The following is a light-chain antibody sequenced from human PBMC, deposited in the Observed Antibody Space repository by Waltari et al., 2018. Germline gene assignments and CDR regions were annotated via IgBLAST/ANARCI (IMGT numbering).Light chain of an antibody. J-gene: IGKJ2*01. V-gene: IGKV3-11*01. CDR3: QQRSNWMFT. CDR2: DAS. Sequence: EIVLTQSPATLSLSPGDRATLSCRASQSVNNSLGWYQQKPGQPPRLLIYDASRRATDIPARFSGGGSGTDFTLTISSLEPEDFAVFYCQQRSNWMFTFGQGTKLDIK. CDR1: QSVNNS.